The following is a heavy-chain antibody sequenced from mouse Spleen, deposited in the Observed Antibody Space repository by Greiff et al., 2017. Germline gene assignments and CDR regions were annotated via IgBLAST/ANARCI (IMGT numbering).Heavy chain of an antibody. V-gene: IGHV5-17*01. CDR1: GFTFSDYG. J-gene: IGHJ4*01. D-gene: IGHD2-1*01. Sequence: EVHLVESGGGLVKPGGSLKLSCAASGFTFSDYGMHWVRQAPEKGLEWVAYISSGSSTIYYADTVKGRFTISRDNAKNTLFLQMTSLRSEDTAMYYCARGDYDGLYAMDYWGQGTSVTVSS. CDR3: ARGDYDGLYAMDY. CDR2: ISSGSSTI.